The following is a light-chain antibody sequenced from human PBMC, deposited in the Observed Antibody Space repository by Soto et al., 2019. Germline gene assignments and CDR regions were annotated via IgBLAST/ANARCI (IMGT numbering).Light chain of an antibody. CDR3: QQSYSTPHT. J-gene: IGKJ2*01. V-gene: IGKV1-39*01. CDR2: AAS. Sequence: DTQMTQSPSSLSASVGDRVTITCRASQSISRNLNWYQQKPGRAPKLLIYAASSLLSGVPSRFSGSGSGTDFTLTIISLQPEDFATYYCQQSYSTPHTFGQGTKLEIK. CDR1: QSISRN.